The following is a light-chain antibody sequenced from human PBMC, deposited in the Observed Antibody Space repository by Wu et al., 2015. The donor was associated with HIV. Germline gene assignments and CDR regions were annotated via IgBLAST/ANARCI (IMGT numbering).Light chain of an antibody. CDR3: QQYGSWPYT. V-gene: IGKV3-15*01. CDR2: GAS. J-gene: IGKJ2*01. CDR1: QSVSSN. Sequence: EILMTQSPATLSVSPGERAILSCRASQSVSSNLAWYQQKPGQAPRLLIYGASTRATGIPARFSGSGSGTDFTLTISSMQSEDLAIYFCQQYGSWPYTFGQRTRLEIK.